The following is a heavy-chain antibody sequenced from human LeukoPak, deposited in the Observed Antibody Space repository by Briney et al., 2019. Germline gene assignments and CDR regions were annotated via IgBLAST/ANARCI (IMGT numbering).Heavy chain of an antibody. D-gene: IGHD2-2*01. CDR2: ISSSSSYI. CDR1: GFTFSSYA. V-gene: IGHV3-21*01. Sequence: GGSLRLSCAASGFTFSSYAMSWVRQAPGKGLEWVSSISSSSSYIYYADSVKGRFTTSRDNSKNTVYLQMNTLRAEDTAVYYCARDSSSHYGMGVWGQGTTVTVSS. J-gene: IGHJ6*02. CDR3: ARDSSSHYGMGV.